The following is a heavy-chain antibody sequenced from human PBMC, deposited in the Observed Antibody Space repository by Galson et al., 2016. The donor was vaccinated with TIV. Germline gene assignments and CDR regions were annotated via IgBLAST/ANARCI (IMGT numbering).Heavy chain of an antibody. Sequence: SLRLSCAASEFTFSDYAFHWVRQAPGKGLEWVAPIVDDGSNKYYADSVKGRFTIPRDNSKKTLDLQMSSLRVEDTAVYYCVRDSGYRDFDSWGQGTLVTVSS. CDR1: EFTFSDYA. V-gene: IGHV3-30-3*01. J-gene: IGHJ4*02. CDR3: VRDSGYRDFDS. CDR2: IVDDGSNK. D-gene: IGHD5-12*01.